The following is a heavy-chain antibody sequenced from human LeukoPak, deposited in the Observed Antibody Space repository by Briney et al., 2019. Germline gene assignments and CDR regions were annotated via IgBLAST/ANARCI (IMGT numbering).Heavy chain of an antibody. J-gene: IGHJ4*02. D-gene: IGHD2-2*01. Sequence: PGGSLRLSCAASGFTFSSYAMSWVRQAPGKGLEWVSAISGSGGSTYYADSVKGRFTISRDNSKNTLYLQMISLRAEDTAVYYCAYLEGTGFTFDYWGQGTLVTVSS. V-gene: IGHV3-23*01. CDR2: ISGSGGST. CDR1: GFTFSSYA. CDR3: AYLEGTGFTFDY.